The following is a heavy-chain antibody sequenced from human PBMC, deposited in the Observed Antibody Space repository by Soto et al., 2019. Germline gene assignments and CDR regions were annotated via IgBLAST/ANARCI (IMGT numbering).Heavy chain of an antibody. D-gene: IGHD2-15*01. Sequence: QVQLQESGPGLVKPSQTLSLTCTVSGGSISSGGYYWSWIRQHPGKGLEWIGYIYYSGSTYYNPSLKSRVTISVDTSKNQFSLKLSSVTAADTAVYYCARDSRSPTGGVVAANHYYYGMDVWGQGTTVTVSS. V-gene: IGHV4-31*03. J-gene: IGHJ6*02. CDR3: ARDSRSPTGGVVAANHYYYGMDV. CDR2: IYYSGST. CDR1: GGSISSGGYY.